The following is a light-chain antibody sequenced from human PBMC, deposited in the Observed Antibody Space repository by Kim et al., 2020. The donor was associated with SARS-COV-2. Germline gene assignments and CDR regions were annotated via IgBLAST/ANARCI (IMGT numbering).Light chain of an antibody. CDR3: QQYDNY. Sequence: SHLSASVGDRVIITCRASQSNSMWLAWYQQKPGKAPKLLISKASSLQSGVPSRFSGSGSGTQFTLTISSLQPDDFGTYYCQQYDNYFGQGTKLEI. CDR2: KAS. CDR1: QSNSMW. V-gene: IGKV1-5*03. J-gene: IGKJ2*01.